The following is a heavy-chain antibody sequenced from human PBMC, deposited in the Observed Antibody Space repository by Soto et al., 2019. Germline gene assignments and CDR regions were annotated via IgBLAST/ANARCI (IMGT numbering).Heavy chain of an antibody. Sequence: PGGSLRLSCAASGFTFSSYSMNWVRQAPGKGLEWVSSISSSSSYIYYADSVKGRFTISRDNAKNSLYLQMNSLRAEDTAVYYCARDLVPAAYYYYGMDVWGQGTTVTVSS. CDR3: ARDLVPAAYYYYGMDV. CDR1: GFTFSSYS. V-gene: IGHV3-21*01. D-gene: IGHD2-2*01. J-gene: IGHJ6*02. CDR2: ISSSSSYI.